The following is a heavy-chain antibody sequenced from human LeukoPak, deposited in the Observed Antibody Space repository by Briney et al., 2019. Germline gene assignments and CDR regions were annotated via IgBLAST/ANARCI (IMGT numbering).Heavy chain of an antibody. CDR3: ASFDYGDFWYFDI. J-gene: IGHJ2*01. D-gene: IGHD4-17*01. Sequence: PSETLSLTCTVSGGSISSSSYYWGWIRQPPGKGLEWIGSIYYSGSTYYNPSLKSRVTISVDTSKNQFSLKLSSVTAADTAVYYCASFDYGDFWYFDIWGRGALVTVSS. CDR1: GGSISSSSYY. CDR2: IYYSGST. V-gene: IGHV4-39*07.